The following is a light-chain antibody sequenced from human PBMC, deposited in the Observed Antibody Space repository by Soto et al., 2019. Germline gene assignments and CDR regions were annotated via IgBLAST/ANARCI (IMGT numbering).Light chain of an antibody. CDR1: SSDVGGYNY. CDR3: TSYTVSGTLV. CDR2: EVS. V-gene: IGLV2-14*01. Sequence: QSALTQPASVSGSPGQSITISCTGASSDVGGYNYVSWYQQYPGKAPKLMIYEVSNRPSGVSNRFSGSKSGNTASLTISGLQAEDEADYHCTSYTVSGTLVFGTGTKVTVL. J-gene: IGLJ1*01.